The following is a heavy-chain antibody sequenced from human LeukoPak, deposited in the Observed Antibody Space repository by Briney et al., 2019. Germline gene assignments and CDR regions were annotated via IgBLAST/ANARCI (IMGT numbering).Heavy chain of an antibody. CDR3: ATVSSAGSYWGTYYFDY. CDR2: FDPGDGET. CDR1: GYTLTELS. D-gene: IGHD1-26*01. V-gene: IGHV1-24*01. J-gene: IGHJ4*02. Sequence: ASVKVSCTVSGYTLTELSMHWVRQAPGKGLEWMGGFDPGDGETIYAQKFQGRVTMTEDTSTDTAYMELSSLRSEDTAVYYCATVSSAGSYWGTYYFDYWGQGTLVTVSS.